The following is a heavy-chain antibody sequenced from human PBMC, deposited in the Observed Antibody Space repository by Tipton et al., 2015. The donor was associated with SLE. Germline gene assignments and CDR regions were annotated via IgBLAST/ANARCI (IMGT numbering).Heavy chain of an antibody. J-gene: IGHJ4*02. CDR2: MNQDGNEK. CDR3: AKGRLGAAANLDY. CDR1: GFSFSSYW. Sequence: SLRLSCAASGFSFSSYWMSWVRQVPGKGLEWVANMNQDGNEKYYVDSVKGRFTISRDNAKNSLFLQMNSLRAEDTALYYCAKGRLGAAANLDYWGQGTLVTVSS. V-gene: IGHV3-7*03. D-gene: IGHD6-13*01.